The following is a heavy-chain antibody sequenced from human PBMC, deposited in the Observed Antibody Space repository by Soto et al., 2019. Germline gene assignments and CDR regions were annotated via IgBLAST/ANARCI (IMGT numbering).Heavy chain of an antibody. J-gene: IGHJ4*02. V-gene: IGHV3-74*01. CDR2: INSDGSST. Sequence: EVQLVESGGGLVQPGGSLRLSCAASGFTFSSYWMHWVRQAPGKGLVWVSRINSDGSSTSYADSVKGRFTISRDNAKNRLYLQMNSLRAEDTAVYYCARGGGVYGDYVDYWGQGTLVTVSS. CDR1: GFTFSSYW. CDR3: ARGGGVYGDYVDY. D-gene: IGHD4-17*01.